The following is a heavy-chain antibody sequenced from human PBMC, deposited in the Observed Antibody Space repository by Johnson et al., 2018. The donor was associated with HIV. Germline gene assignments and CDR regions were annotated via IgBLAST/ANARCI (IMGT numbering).Heavy chain of an antibody. Sequence: VQLVESGGGLVQPGRSLRLSCAASGFTFDDYAMHWVRQAPGKGLEWVSGISWNSGSIGYADSVKGRFTISRDNAKNSLYLQMNSLRAEDTALYYCAKEVVVIATGAFDIWGQGTMVTVSS. J-gene: IGHJ3*02. CDR3: AKEVVVIATGAFDI. CDR2: ISWNSGSI. D-gene: IGHD2-21*01. CDR1: GFTFDDYA. V-gene: IGHV3-9*01.